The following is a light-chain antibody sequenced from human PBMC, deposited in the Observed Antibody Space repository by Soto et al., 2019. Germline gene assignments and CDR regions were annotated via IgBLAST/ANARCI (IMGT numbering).Light chain of an antibody. J-gene: IGKJ3*01. Sequence: DIQMTQSPSSLSASVGDRVTITCRASQSISSYLNWYQQKPGKAPKLLIYAASSLQSGVPSRFSGSGYGTDFTLTISSLQPEEFATYYCQQSYSTPVTFGPATKVDIK. CDR3: QQSYSTPVT. CDR1: QSISSY. V-gene: IGKV1-39*01. CDR2: AAS.